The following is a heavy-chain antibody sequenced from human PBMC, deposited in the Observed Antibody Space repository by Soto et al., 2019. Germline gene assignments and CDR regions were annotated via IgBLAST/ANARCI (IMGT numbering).Heavy chain of an antibody. V-gene: IGHV3-48*02. CDR1: GFTFSSYS. D-gene: IGHD4-17*01. Sequence: EVQLVESGGGLVQPGGSLRLSCAASGFTFSSYSMNWVRQAAGKGLEWVSYISSSSSTIYYADSVKGRFTISRDNAKNSLYLQMNSLRDEDTAVYYCARDGHDYGDSYFDYWGQGTLVTVSS. CDR3: ARDGHDYGDSYFDY. CDR2: ISSSSSTI. J-gene: IGHJ4*02.